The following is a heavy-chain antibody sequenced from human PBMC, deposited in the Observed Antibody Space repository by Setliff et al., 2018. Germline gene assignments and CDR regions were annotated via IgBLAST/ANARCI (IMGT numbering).Heavy chain of an antibody. D-gene: IGHD5-18*01. CDR1: GLSYTNDW. Sequence: GGSLRLFCTASGLSYTNDWVSWVRQAPGKGLEWLASINPHGSEKYYADSVKGRFTISRDNAKNSLFLQMNSLRAEDMAVYFCAKDGGTAMLKTYFYGLDVWGPGTTVTVSS. CDR3: AKDGGTAMLKTYFYGLDV. J-gene: IGHJ6*02. V-gene: IGHV3-7*01. CDR2: INPHGSEK.